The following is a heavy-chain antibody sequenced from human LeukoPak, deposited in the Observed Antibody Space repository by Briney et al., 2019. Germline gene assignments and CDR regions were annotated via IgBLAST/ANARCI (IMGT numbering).Heavy chain of an antibody. CDR1: GFTFSSYA. CDR3: AKGVAAAGSYYFDY. V-gene: IGHV3-23*01. J-gene: IGHJ4*02. CDR2: ISGSSGST. Sequence: GGSLRLSCAASGFTFSSYAMSWVRQAPGKGLEWVSAISGSSGSTYYADSVKGRFTISRDNSKNTLYLQMNSLRAEDTAVYYCAKGVAAAGSYYFDYWGQGTLVTVSS. D-gene: IGHD6-13*01.